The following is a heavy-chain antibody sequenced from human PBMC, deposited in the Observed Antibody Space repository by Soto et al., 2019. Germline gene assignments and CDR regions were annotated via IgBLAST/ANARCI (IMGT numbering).Heavy chain of an antibody. D-gene: IGHD6-13*01. CDR2: IYYSGST. J-gene: IGHJ5*02. Sequence: QLQLQESGPGLVKPSETLSLTCTVSGGSISSSSYYWGWIRQPPGKGLEWIGSIYYSGSTYYNPSLKSRVTISVDTSKNQFSLKLSSVTAADTAVYYCATFGYSGSWLDPWGQGTLVTVSS. CDR1: GGSISSSSYY. CDR3: ATFGYSGSWLDP. V-gene: IGHV4-39*01.